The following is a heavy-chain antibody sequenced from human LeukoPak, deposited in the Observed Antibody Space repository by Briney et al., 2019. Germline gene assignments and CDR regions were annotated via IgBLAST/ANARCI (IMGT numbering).Heavy chain of an antibody. CDR2: IYASGST. D-gene: IGHD6-19*01. V-gene: IGHV4-4*07. Sequence: SETLSLTCTVSGDSISSYYWSWIRQPAGKGLEWIGRIYASGSTSYNPSLKSRLTISVDTSKNQFSLRLSSVTAADTAVYYCARVPLKQWLVHAYEYYFDYWGQGTLVTVSS. J-gene: IGHJ4*02. CDR1: GDSISSYY. CDR3: ARVPLKQWLVHAYEYYFDY.